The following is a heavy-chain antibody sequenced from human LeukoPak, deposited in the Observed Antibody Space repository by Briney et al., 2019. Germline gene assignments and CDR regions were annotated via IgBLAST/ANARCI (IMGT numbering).Heavy chain of an antibody. CDR2: ISSSGSTI. Sequence: GGALRLSCAASGFTFSSYEMSWVRQAPGKGLEWVSYISSSGSTIYYADSVKGRFTISRDNAKNSLYLQMNSLRAEDTAVYYCARSLMDIVVVEAFDILGQGTMVTVSS. CDR3: ARSLMDIVVVEAFDI. CDR1: GFTFSSYE. V-gene: IGHV3-48*03. J-gene: IGHJ3*02. D-gene: IGHD2-15*01.